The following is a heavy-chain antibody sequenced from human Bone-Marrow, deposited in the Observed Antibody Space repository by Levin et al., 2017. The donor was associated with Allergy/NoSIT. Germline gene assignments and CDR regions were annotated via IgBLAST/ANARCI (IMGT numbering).Heavy chain of an antibody. V-gene: IGHV2-70*04. CDR3: ARISTHCSTTSCYFDS. Sequence: SGPTLVKPTQTLTLTCTFSGFTLSTSGMRVSWIRQPPGKALEWLARIDWDDDVFYSKSLKTRLTISKDTSKNQVVLTMTNMDPVDTATYYCARISTHCSTTSCYFDSWGQGTLVTVSS. J-gene: IGHJ4*02. CDR1: GFTLSTSGMR. D-gene: IGHD2-2*01. CDR2: IDWDDDV.